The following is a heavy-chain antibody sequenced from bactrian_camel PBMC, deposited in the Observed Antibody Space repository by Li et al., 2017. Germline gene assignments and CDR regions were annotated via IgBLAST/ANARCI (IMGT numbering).Heavy chain of an antibody. CDR3: AARTYGNCIVPLLRSDEYNF. V-gene: IGHV3S53*01. D-gene: IGHD6*01. Sequence: VQLVESGGGSVQAGGSLRLSCAASTWTYCMVWFRQAPGKEREGVANIGNFGRTNYADSAKGRFTISRDRTKNTLYLQMNALKPDDSAMYYCAARTYGNCIVPLLRSDEYNFWGQGTQVTVS. CDR1: TWTYC. J-gene: IGHJ4*01. CDR2: IGNFGRT.